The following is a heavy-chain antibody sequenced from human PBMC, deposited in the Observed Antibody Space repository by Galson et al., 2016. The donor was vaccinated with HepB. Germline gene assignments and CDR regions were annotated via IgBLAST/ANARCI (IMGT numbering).Heavy chain of an antibody. CDR2: IWPDDSNT. V-gene: IGHV5-51*01. Sequence: QSGAEVKKPGESLKISCKGSGYSFSNHWIGWVRQMPGKGPEWMGIIWPDDSNTIYSPSFQGQVTISADKSISTAYLQWSSLEASDTAMYSRHGNTRSQFNWFDPWGQGTLVTVSS. D-gene: IGHD5-24*01. J-gene: IGHJ5*02. CDR1: GYSFSNHW. CDR3: HGNTRSQFNWFDP.